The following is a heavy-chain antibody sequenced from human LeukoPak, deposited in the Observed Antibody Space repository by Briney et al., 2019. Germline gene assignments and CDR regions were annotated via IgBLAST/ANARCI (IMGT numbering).Heavy chain of an antibody. CDR3: ASSIYGDFH. CDR2: IRGGGSNT. D-gene: IGHD4-17*01. V-gene: IGHV3-23*01. Sequence: GGSLRLSCAASGFTFNNYAMNRVRQAPGKGLEWVSYIRGGGSNTRYSDSVKGRFIISRDNSKNILYLQMNSLRAEDTAVYYCASSIYGDFHWGQGTLVTVSS. J-gene: IGHJ4*02. CDR1: GFTFNNYA.